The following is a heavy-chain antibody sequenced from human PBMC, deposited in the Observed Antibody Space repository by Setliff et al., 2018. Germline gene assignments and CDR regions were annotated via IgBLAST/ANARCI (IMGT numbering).Heavy chain of an antibody. V-gene: IGHV5-51*01. J-gene: IGHJ4*02. CDR2: IYPGDSDT. CDR1: EYSFTTYW. Sequence: PGESLKISCKASEYSFTTYWIGWVRQMPGKGLEWMGIIYPGDSDTRYSPSFQGQVTISADKSISTAYLQWSSLKASDTAMYYCARRRYYDSSGYYYFDYWGQGTLVTV. D-gene: IGHD3-22*01. CDR3: ARRRYYDSSGYYYFDY.